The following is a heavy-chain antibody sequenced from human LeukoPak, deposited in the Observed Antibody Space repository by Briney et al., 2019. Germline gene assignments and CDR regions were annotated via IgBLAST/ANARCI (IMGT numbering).Heavy chain of an antibody. V-gene: IGHV4-59*01. CDR3: ARAPYYYDSSGYYYVFDY. CDR1: GGSISSYY. Sequence: PSETLSLTCTVSGGSISSYYWSWIRQPPGKGLEWIGYIYYSGSTNYNPSLRSRVTISVDTSKNQFSLKLSSVTAADTAVYYCARAPYYYDSSGYYYVFDYWGQGTLVTVSS. CDR2: IYYSGST. J-gene: IGHJ4*02. D-gene: IGHD3-22*01.